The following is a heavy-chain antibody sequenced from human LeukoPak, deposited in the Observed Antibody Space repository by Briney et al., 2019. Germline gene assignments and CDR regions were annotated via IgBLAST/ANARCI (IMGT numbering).Heavy chain of an antibody. CDR3: VGVDFWSGYFWNWFDP. V-gene: IGHV4-59*01. CDR2: IYYSGST. J-gene: IGHJ5*02. CDR1: GGSFSGYY. Sequence: SETLSLTCAVYGGSFSGYYWSWIRQPPGKGLEWIGYIYYSGSTNYNPSLKSRVTISVDTSKNQFSLKLSSVTAADTAVYYCVGVDFWSGYFWNWFDPWGQGTLVTVSS. D-gene: IGHD3-3*01.